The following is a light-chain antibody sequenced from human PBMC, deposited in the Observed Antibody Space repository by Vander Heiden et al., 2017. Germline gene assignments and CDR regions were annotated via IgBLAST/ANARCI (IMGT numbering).Light chain of an antibody. V-gene: IGLV1-44*01. Sequence: QSGLTQPPSASGTPGQRVTISCSGRTSNIGNNNVNWFQQVPGTAPRLIIFSNSQRPSGVPDRFSGSKSGSSASLAISGLQSDDEADFYCAAWDESLKAVLFGGGTRLTVL. J-gene: IGLJ2*01. CDR1: TSNIGNNN. CDR3: AAWDESLKAVL. CDR2: SNS.